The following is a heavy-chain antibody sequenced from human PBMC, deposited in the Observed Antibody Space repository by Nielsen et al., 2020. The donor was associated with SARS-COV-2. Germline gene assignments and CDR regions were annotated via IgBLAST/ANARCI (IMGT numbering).Heavy chain of an antibody. D-gene: IGHD6-13*01. Sequence: GESLKISCAASGFTFSSSWMQWVRQAPGKGLVWVSRIGSDESITNYVDSVKGRFTISRDNAKNTLYLQMNSLRAEDTAVYYCAREMGGSSRHFDYWGQGTLVTVSS. CDR2: IGSDESIT. CDR3: AREMGGSSRHFDY. V-gene: IGHV3-74*01. CDR1: GFTFSSSW. J-gene: IGHJ4*02.